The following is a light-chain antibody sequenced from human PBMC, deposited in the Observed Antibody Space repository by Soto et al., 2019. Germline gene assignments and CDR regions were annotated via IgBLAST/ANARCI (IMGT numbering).Light chain of an antibody. J-gene: IGKJ2*01. CDR1: QSVSSSY. Sequence: EIVLTQSPGTLAFSPGEIATLSCRASQSVSSSYLAWYQQKPGQAPRLLIYGASSSATGIPDRFSGSGSGTDFTLTISRLEPEDFAVYYCQQYGSSPPYTFGQGTKLEIK. V-gene: IGKV3-20*01. CDR3: QQYGSSPPYT. CDR2: GAS.